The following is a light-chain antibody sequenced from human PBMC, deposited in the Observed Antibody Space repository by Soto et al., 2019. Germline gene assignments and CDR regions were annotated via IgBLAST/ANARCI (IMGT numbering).Light chain of an antibody. Sequence: QSALTQPASVSGSPAQSITISCTGTSGDVGNFNLVSWYQQHPGEAPNLVIYEVTKRPSGVSYRFSGSKSGNTASLTISGLQAEDEADYYCCSYAGGSIYVLFGGGTKLTVL. CDR3: CSYAGGSIYVL. CDR1: SGDVGNFNL. J-gene: IGLJ2*01. V-gene: IGLV2-23*02. CDR2: EVT.